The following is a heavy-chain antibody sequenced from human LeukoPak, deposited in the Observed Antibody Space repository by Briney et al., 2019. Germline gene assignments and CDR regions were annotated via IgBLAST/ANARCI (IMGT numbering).Heavy chain of an antibody. CDR3: ARDKWELLQLDY. V-gene: IGHV1-8*01. CDR2: MNPNSGNT. Sequence: ASVKVSCKASGYTFTSYDINWVRQATGQGLQWMGWMNPNSGNTGYAQKFQGRVTMTRNTSISTAYMELSSLGSEDTAVYYCARDKWELLQLDYWGQGTLVTVSS. CDR1: GYTFTSYD. J-gene: IGHJ4*02. D-gene: IGHD1-26*01.